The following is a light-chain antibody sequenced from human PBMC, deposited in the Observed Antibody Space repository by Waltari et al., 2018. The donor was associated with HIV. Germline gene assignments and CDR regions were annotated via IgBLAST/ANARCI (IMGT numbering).Light chain of an antibody. CDR1: QSVWSY. CDR2: DAS. V-gene: IGKV3-11*01. Sequence: EIVLTQSPATLSLSPGERATLSCRASQSVWSYLAWYQQKPGQAPRLLIYDASNRASGIPARFSGSGSGTDFTLTLSSLEPEDFAIYYCQQRSNWPLTFGGGTKVEIK. CDR3: QQRSNWPLT. J-gene: IGKJ4*01.